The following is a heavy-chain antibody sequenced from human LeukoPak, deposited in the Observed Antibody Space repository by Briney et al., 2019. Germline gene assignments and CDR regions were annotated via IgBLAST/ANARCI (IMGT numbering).Heavy chain of an antibody. D-gene: IGHD5-18*01. J-gene: IGHJ4*02. V-gene: IGHV3-66*02. CDR2: IYSGGST. Sequence: GGSLRLSCAASGFTVSSNYMSWVRQAPGKGLEWVSVIYSGGSTYYADSVKGRFTISRDNSENTLYLRMNSLRAEDTAVYYCARAIGYGASGIDYWGQGTLVTVSS. CDR3: ARAIGYGASGIDY. CDR1: GFTVSSNY.